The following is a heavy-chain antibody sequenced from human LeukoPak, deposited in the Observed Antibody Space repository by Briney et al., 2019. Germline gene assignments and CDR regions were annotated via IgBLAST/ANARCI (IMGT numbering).Heavy chain of an antibody. CDR1: GYTFTSYG. D-gene: IGHD1-1*01. V-gene: IGHV1-18*01. J-gene: IGHJ6*03. CDR2: ISAYNGNT. CDR3: ARATGPLWLYYYYYYMDV. Sequence: ASVKVSCKASGYTFTSYGISWVRQAPGQGLEWMRWISAYNGNTNYAQKLQGRVTMTTDTSTSTAHMELRSLRSDNTAVYYCARATGPLWLYYYYYYMDVWGKGTTVTVSS.